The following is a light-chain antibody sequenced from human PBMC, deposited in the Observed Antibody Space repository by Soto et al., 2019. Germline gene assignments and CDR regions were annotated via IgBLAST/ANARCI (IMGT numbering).Light chain of an antibody. CDR3: HQYDTAPHT. CDR1: QTITTKD. V-gene: IGKV3-20*01. J-gene: IGKJ2*01. Sequence: PGERATLSCRASQTITTKDVDWYQQKPGQAPRLLIYGTSSRATGIPDRFSGSGSGTDFTLTISRLQPEDSAMYYCHQYDTAPHTFGQGTKLEI. CDR2: GTS.